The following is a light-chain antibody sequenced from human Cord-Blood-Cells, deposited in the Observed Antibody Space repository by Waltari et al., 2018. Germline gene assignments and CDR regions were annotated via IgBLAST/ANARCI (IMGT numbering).Light chain of an antibody. CDR2: GNS. Sequence: QSVLTQPPSVSGAPGQRGTLSCTGSSPNIGAGYDVPWYQQLPGTAPKLLIYGNSNRPSGVPDRFSGSKSGTSASLAITGLQAEDEADYYCQSYDSSLSGVVFGGGTKLTVL. CDR3: QSYDSSLSGVV. J-gene: IGLJ2*01. V-gene: IGLV1-40*01. CDR1: SPNIGAGYD.